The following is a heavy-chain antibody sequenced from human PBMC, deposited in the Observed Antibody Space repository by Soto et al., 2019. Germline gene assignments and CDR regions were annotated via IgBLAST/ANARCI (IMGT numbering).Heavy chain of an antibody. V-gene: IGHV1-69*01. Sequence: QVQLVQSGAEVKKPGSSVKVSCKAPGGTFSSYAISWVRQAPGQGLEWMGGIIPIFGTANYAQKVQGRVTITADESTRTGYMELSSLRSEDTAVYYCARSQGGSTSLDIYYYYYYGMDVWGQGTTVTVSS. J-gene: IGHJ6*02. CDR3: ARSQGGSTSLDIYYYYYYGMDV. CDR2: IIPIFGTA. D-gene: IGHD2-2*01. CDR1: GGTFSSYA.